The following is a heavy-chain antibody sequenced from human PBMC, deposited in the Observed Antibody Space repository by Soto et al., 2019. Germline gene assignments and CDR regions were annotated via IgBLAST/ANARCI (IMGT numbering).Heavy chain of an antibody. CDR1: GFPFSNYA. CDR3: AKTESSGWSTRYGMDV. V-gene: IGHV3-23*01. D-gene: IGHD6-19*01. Sequence: VSLSLSWAASGFPFSNYAMTWVRQAPGKGLEWVSGISGGGNSTYYADSVKGRFTISRDNSKNALYLQMNSLRAEDTAVYYCAKTESSGWSTRYGMDVWGQGTTVTVSS. CDR2: ISGGGNST. J-gene: IGHJ6*02.